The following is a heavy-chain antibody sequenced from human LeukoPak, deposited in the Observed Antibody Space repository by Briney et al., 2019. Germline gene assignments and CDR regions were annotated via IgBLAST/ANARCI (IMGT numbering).Heavy chain of an antibody. CDR2: IDTEGSTT. Sequence: GGSLRLSCAASGFSFSRYWMHWVRQAPGKGLVWVSYIDTEGSTTSYADSVKGRFTISRGNAKNTLYLQMNSLRAEDTAIYYCAREGSYLNTGASYYLHWFDPWGQGTLVTVSS. D-gene: IGHD2-8*02. J-gene: IGHJ5*02. CDR3: AREGSYLNTGASYYLHWFDP. CDR1: GFSFSRYW. V-gene: IGHV3-74*01.